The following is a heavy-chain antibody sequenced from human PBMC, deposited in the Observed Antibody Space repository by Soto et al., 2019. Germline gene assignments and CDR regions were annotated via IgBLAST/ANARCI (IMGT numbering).Heavy chain of an antibody. CDR1: GFTFSGSA. CDR2: IRSKPNNYAT. CDR3: SRQASDFWSGKPQYYMDV. Sequence: EVQLVESGGGLVQVGGSLKHSCAASGFTFSGSAMHWVRQASGKGLEWVGRIRSKPNNYATVYGASVKGRFTISRDDSKNTAYLQMNSLNTEDTAVYYCSRQASDFWSGKPQYYMDVWGKGTTVTVSS. D-gene: IGHD3-3*01. J-gene: IGHJ6*03. V-gene: IGHV3-73*01.